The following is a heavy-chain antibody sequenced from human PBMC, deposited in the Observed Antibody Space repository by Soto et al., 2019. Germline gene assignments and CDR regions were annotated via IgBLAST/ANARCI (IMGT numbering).Heavy chain of an antibody. J-gene: IGHJ4*02. Sequence: GGSLRLSCAASGFTFSSYAMSWVRQAPGKGLEWVSAISGSGGSTYYADSVKGRFTISRENSKNTLYLQMNSLRAEDTAVYYCAKVHSAYYYGSGSYLDLDYWGQGTLVTVSS. CDR2: ISGSGGST. CDR3: AKVHSAYYYGSGSYLDLDY. D-gene: IGHD3-10*01. CDR1: GFTFSSYA. V-gene: IGHV3-23*01.